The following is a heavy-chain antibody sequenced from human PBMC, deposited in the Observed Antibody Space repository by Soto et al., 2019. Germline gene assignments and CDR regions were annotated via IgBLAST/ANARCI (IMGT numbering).Heavy chain of an antibody. V-gene: IGHV4-34*01. J-gene: IGHJ1*01. CDR3: ARGKRSIVATTQYIQH. CDR1: GGSFSGYY. D-gene: IGHD5-12*01. Sequence: SETLSLTCAVYGGSFSGYYWSWIRQPPGKGLEWIGEINHSGSTNYNPSLKSRVTISVDTSKNQFSLKLSSVTAADTAVYYCARGKRSIVATTQYIQHWGQGTLVTVSS. CDR2: INHSGST.